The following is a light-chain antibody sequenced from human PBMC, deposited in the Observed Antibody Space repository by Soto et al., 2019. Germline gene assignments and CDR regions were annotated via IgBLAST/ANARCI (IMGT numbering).Light chain of an antibody. J-gene: IGKJ1*01. Sequence: EIVLTQSPGTLSLSPGERATLSCRASQSGRDMYLAWYQQKPGQPPRLLIYGVSSRAYGIPDRFSGSGSGTDFTLTISRLEPEDSAVYYCQHYGYPQWTFGQGTKVDIK. V-gene: IGKV3-20*01. CDR2: GVS. CDR1: QSGRDMY. CDR3: QHYGYPQWT.